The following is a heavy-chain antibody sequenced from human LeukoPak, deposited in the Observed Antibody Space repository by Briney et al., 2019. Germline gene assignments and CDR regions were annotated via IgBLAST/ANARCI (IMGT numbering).Heavy chain of an antibody. V-gene: IGHV3-7*01. J-gene: IGHJ4*02. CDR3: ATGPQWFGELFCDY. D-gene: IGHD3-10*01. CDR2: IKQDGSDK. CDR1: GFTFSTYW. Sequence: EGSLRLSCAASGFTFSTYWMSWVRQAPGKGLEWVANIKQDGSDKYYVDSVKGRFTISRDNTKNSLYLQMNSLRAEDTAVYYCATGPQWFGELFCDYWGQGTLVSVSS.